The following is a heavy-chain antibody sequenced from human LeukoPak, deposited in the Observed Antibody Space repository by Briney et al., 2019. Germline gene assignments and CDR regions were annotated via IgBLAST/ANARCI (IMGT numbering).Heavy chain of an antibody. V-gene: IGHV3-23*01. CDR3: AKVTVIVVVPAAMGGFAP. CDR2: IRGSGGNT. CDR1: VFTLSSYG. D-gene: IGHD2-2*01. J-gene: IGHJ5*02. Sequence: GGSLRLSCAASVFTLSSYGMSWVREPPGGGLEWGSVIRGSGGNTSYADSVRGRFTISREIPKNTLYLQKNRLRAGDTSVYYFAKVTVIVVVPAAMGGFAPWGQATLVTVSS.